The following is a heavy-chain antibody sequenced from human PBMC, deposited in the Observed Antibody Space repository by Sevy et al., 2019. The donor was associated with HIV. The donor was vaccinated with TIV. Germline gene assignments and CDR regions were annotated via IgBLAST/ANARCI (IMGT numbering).Heavy chain of an antibody. J-gene: IGHJ5*02. CDR1: GGSISSSSYY. CDR3: ARRLYGDYVGWFDP. D-gene: IGHD4-17*01. V-gene: IGHV4-39*01. CDR2: IYYSGDT. Sequence: SETLSLTCNVSGGSISSSSYYWDWIRQPPGKGLEWIGSIYYSGDTYYNPSLKSRVTISVDTSKNQFSLKLSSVTAADTAVYHSARRLYGDYVGWFDPWGQGTLVTVSS.